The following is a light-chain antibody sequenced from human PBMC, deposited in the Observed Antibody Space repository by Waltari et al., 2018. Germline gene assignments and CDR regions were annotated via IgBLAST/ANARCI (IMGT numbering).Light chain of an antibody. J-gene: IGLJ2*01. CDR1: ISYIGRST. CDR2: SNN. Sequence: PSASGTPGQRVTISCLGGISYIGRSTVNWYKQVPGTAPKLLIYSNNQRPSGVPDRFSGSKSGTSASLAVSGLLSEDEADYYCSAWDDSLNGLLFGAGTKLTVL. V-gene: IGLV1-44*01. CDR3: SAWDDSLNGLL.